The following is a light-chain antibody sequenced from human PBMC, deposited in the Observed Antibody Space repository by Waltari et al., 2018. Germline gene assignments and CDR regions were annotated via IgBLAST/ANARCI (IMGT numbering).Light chain of an antibody. V-gene: IGKV3-15*01. CDR3: QQYYNWPRT. Sequence: EIVMTQSPATLSVSPGAIVTLSCRASQFFRSNLAWYQHSPGQAPRLLIYGASTRATGIPARFSGSGSGTEFTLTISSLQSEDFAVYYCQQYYNWPRTFGQGTKVEI. CDR2: GAS. CDR1: QFFRSN. J-gene: IGKJ1*01.